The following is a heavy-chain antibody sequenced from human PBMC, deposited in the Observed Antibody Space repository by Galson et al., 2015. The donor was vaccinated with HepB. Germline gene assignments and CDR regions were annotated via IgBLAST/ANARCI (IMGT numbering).Heavy chain of an antibody. CDR1: GGSISSSSYY. J-gene: IGHJ5*02. V-gene: IGHV4-39*01. D-gene: IGHD3-10*01. Sequence: ETLSLTCTVSGGSISSSSYYWGWIRQPPGKGLEWIGRIYYSGSTYYNPSLKSRVTISVDTSKNQFSLRLSSVTAADTAVYYCARQEGSGNNWFDPWGQGTLVTVSS. CDR3: ARQEGSGNNWFDP. CDR2: IYYSGST.